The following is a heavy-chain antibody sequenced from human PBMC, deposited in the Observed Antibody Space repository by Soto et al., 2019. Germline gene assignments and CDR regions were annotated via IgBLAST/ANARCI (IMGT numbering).Heavy chain of an antibody. CDR1: GGSISSYY. V-gene: IGHV4-59*01. CDR3: ARAGQWLVPPDY. D-gene: IGHD6-19*01. Sequence: SETLSLTCTVSGGSISSYYWSWIRQPPGKGLEWIGYIYYSGSTNYNPSLKSRVTISVDTSKNQFSLKLSSVTAADTAVYYCARAGQWLVPPDYWGQGTLVTVSS. J-gene: IGHJ4*02. CDR2: IYYSGST.